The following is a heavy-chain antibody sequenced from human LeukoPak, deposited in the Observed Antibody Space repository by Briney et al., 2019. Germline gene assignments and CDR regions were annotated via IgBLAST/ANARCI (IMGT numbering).Heavy chain of an antibody. D-gene: IGHD3-16*01. J-gene: IGHJ1*01. CDR1: GYTLTELS. CDR2: FDPEDGET. CDR3: ATFRGSVEYFQH. Sequence: GASVKVSCKVSGYTLTELSMHWVRQAPGKGLEWMGGFDPEDGETTYAQKFQGRVTMTEDTSTDTAYMELSSLRSEDTAVYYCATFRGSVEYFQHWGQGTLVTVSS. V-gene: IGHV1-24*01.